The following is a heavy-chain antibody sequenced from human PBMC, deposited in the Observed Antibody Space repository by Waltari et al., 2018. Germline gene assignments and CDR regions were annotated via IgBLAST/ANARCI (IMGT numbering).Heavy chain of an antibody. CDR1: GFLVVATY. J-gene: IGHJ4*02. Sequence: EVNLVESGGGLVQPGGSLRLSCSASGFLVVATYMTWVRQAPGKGLEWVSVIYSGITTYYADSAKDRFIISRDNSKNTLFLQMNSLRAEDTAVYYCARGHCTGGSCHSGDNFDLWGQGTLVTVSS. CDR3: ARGHCTGGSCHSGDNFDL. V-gene: IGHV3-53*03. CDR2: IYSGITT. D-gene: IGHD2-15*01.